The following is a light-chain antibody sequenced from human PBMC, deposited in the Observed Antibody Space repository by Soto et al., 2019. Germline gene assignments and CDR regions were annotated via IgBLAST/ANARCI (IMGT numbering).Light chain of an antibody. V-gene: IGKV1D-12*01. Sequence: DIQMTQSPSSVSASVGDRVTITCRASQAINSWLAWYQQKPGKAPKLLIYGASSLQSGLPSRFSGSESGTDFTLAISSLHPEDFATYYCQQANSFPYTCGQGTKLEIK. CDR1: QAINSW. CDR3: QQANSFPYT. CDR2: GAS. J-gene: IGKJ2*01.